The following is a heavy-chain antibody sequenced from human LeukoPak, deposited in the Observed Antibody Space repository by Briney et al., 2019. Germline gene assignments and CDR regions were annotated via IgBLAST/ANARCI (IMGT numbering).Heavy chain of an antibody. CDR1: GFTVSSNY. CDR3: ARGEYSSTWYFTN. CDR2: MYSGGTT. D-gene: IGHD6-13*01. V-gene: IGHV3-66*01. Sequence: QTGGSLRLSCAASGFTVSSNYMSWVRQAPGKGLEWVSLMYSGGTTYYADSVKGRFTISRDNSKNTLYLQVNSPRAEDTAVYYCARGEYSSTWYFTNWGQGTLVTVSS. J-gene: IGHJ4*02.